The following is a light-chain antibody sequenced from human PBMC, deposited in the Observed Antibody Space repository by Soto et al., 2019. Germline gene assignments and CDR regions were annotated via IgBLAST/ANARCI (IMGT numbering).Light chain of an antibody. V-gene: IGLV2-18*02. Sequence: QSALAQPPSVSGAPGQSVTTSCTGTRSGVGSYNLVSWYQQPPGKAPKLMISEVSTRPSGVPDRFSGSKAGHTASLTISRLQAEDEADYYCSSYTSSTTYVFGTETKVTVL. CDR1: RSGVGSYNL. CDR2: EVS. CDR3: SSYTSSTTYV. J-gene: IGLJ1*01.